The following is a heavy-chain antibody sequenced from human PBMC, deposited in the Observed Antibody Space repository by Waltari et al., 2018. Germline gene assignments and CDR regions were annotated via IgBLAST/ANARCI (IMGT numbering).Heavy chain of an antibody. V-gene: IGHV3-23*03. CDR1: GFTFSSYA. J-gene: IGHJ3*02. CDR3: AKGVQGTTVVRSAFDI. CDR2: IYSGGSK. Sequence: EVQLLESGGGLVQPGGSLRLSCAASGFTFSSYAMSWVRQAPGKGLEWVSVIYSGGSKYYADSVKGRFTISRDNSKNTLYLQMNSLRAEDTAVYYCAKGVQGTTVVRSAFDIWGQGTMVTVSS. D-gene: IGHD4-17*01.